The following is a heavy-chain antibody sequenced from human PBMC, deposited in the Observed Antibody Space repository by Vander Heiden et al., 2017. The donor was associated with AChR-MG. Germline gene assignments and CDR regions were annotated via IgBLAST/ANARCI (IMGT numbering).Heavy chain of an antibody. CDR3: AKDEWYSSGWYGGAFDY. CDR2: ISYDGSNK. Sequence: QVQLVESGGGVVQPGRSLRLSCAASGFTFSSYGMHWVRQAPGKGLEWVAVISYDGSNKYYADSVKGRFTISRDNSKNTLYLQMNSLRAEDTAVYYCAKDEWYSSGWYGGAFDYWGQGTLVTVSS. D-gene: IGHD6-19*01. CDR1: GFTFSSYG. V-gene: IGHV3-30*18. J-gene: IGHJ4*02.